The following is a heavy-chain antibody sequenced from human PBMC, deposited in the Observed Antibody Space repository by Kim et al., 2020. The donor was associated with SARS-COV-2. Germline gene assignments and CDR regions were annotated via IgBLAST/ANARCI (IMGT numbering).Heavy chain of an antibody. D-gene: IGHD3-10*01. CDR1: GYSFTSYW. V-gene: IGHV5-51*01. Sequence: GESLKISCKGSGYSFTSYWIGWVRQMPGKGLEWMGIIYPGDYDTRYSLSFQGQVTIPADKSIRTAYLPWRSLKASETAMYYCTRGGAELWFGELCARWLDAWGQGTLVTVSS. J-gene: IGHJ5*02. CDR3: TRGGAELWFGELCARWLDA. CDR2: IYPGDYDT.